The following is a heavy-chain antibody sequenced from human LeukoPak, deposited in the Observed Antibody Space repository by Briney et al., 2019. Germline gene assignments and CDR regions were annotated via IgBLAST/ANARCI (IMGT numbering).Heavy chain of an antibody. CDR1: GFXFSSYD. Sequence: GGSLRLSCGASGFXFSSYDIHWVRQATGKGLEWVSAIGTAGDTYYPGSVKGRFTISREKAKNSLYLQMNSLRAGDTAVYYCARAAHGGNLDYWGQGTLVTVSS. J-gene: IGHJ4*02. D-gene: IGHD4-23*01. V-gene: IGHV3-13*04. CDR2: IGTAGDT. CDR3: ARAAHGGNLDY.